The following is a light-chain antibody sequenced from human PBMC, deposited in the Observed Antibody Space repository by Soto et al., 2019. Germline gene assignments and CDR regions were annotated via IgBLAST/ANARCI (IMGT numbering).Light chain of an antibody. Sequence: QSVLTQTPSVSGAPGQKITMSCTGSSSNIGAGYDVHWYQQLPGAAPGLLIYADNNRPSGVPDRFSASNSGTSASLAITGLQGEDEAVYYCQSYDTSLSGVIFGAGTKVTVL. J-gene: IGLJ2*01. V-gene: IGLV1-40*01. CDR1: SSNIGAGYD. CDR3: QSYDTSLSGVI. CDR2: ADN.